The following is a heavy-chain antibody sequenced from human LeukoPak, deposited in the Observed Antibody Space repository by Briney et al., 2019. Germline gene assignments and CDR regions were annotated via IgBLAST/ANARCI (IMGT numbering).Heavy chain of an antibody. J-gene: IGHJ5*02. CDR1: GGSISSYH. V-gene: IGHV4-4*07. D-gene: IGHD6-13*01. Sequence: SETLSLTCTVSGGSISSYHWSWIRQPAGKGLEWIGRIYTSGSTNYNPSLKSRVTMSVDTSKNQFSLKLNSVTAADTAVYYCARDRSSSYTRDWFDPWGQGALVTVSS. CDR3: ARDRSSSYTRDWFDP. CDR2: IYTSGST.